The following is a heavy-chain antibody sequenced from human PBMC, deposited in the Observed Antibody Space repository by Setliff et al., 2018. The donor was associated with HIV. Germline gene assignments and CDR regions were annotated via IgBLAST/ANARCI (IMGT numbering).Heavy chain of an antibody. V-gene: IGHV1-18*01. CDR2: MSTYNGNT. CDR3: ARDEGSGWPLDY. J-gene: IGHJ4*02. CDR1: GYTFTSYD. Sequence: ASVKVSCKASGYTFTSYDISWVRQAPGQGLEWMGWMSTYNGNTNYAQKVQGRVTMTTDTSTSTAYMELSSLRSEDTAVYYCARDEGSGWPLDYWGQGTLVTVSS. D-gene: IGHD6-19*01.